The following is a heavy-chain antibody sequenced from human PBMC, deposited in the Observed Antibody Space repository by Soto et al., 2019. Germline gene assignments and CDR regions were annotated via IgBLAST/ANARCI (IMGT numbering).Heavy chain of an antibody. J-gene: IGHJ4*02. CDR1: GGSISSSSYY. V-gene: IGHV4-39*01. D-gene: IGHD3-10*01. CDR3: ARQGYYGSGVMGY. CDR2: IYYSGST. Sequence: QLQLQESGPGLVKPSETLSLTCTVSGGSISSSSYYWGWIRQPPGKGLEWIGSIYYSGSTYYNPSLKSRVTISVDTSKNQFSLKLSSVTAADTAVYYCARQGYYGSGVMGYWGQGTLVTVSS.